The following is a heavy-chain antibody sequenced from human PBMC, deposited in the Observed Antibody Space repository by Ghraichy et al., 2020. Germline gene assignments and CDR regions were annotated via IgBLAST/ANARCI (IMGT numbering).Heavy chain of an antibody. CDR3: ARHRRSGTYYYFDY. Sequence: SETLSLTCTVSGGSISSFYWSWIRQPPGKGLEWLGYIYDSGSTNYNPSLKSRVTISVDTSKNQFSLKLSSVTAADSAVYYCARHRRSGTYYYFDYWGQGTLVTVSS. J-gene: IGHJ4*02. D-gene: IGHD1-26*01. V-gene: IGHV4-59*08. CDR1: GGSISSFY. CDR2: IYDSGST.